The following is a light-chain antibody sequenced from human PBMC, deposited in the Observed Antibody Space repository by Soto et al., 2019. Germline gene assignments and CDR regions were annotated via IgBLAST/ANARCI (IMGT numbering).Light chain of an antibody. Sequence: IGLTQSAGTLSLSPGEGDTLXCRSSESVTDWQAAWYQQQPGKAPRLLPYPISTMAAGSPDRFSASGSGTDFTRTISRLEPDDFAVYYCQQYGSSPITFGQGTRLEI. CDR1: ESVTDWQ. CDR2: PIS. J-gene: IGKJ5*01. CDR3: QQYGSSPIT. V-gene: IGKV3-20*01.